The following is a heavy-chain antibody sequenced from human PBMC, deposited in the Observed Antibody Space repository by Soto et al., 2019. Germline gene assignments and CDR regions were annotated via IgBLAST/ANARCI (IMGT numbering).Heavy chain of an antibody. D-gene: IGHD2-15*01. CDR3: ARRGSGYCSGGSCPIDY. V-gene: IGHV4-34*01. CDR2: INHSGST. CDR1: GGSFSGYY. Sequence: QVQLQQWGAGLLKPSETLSLTCAVYGGSFSGYYWSWIRQPPGKGLEWIGEINHSGSTNYNPSLKSRVTISVDTSKNQFSLKLSSVTAADTAVYYCARRGSGYCSGGSCPIDYWGQGTLVTVSS. J-gene: IGHJ4*02.